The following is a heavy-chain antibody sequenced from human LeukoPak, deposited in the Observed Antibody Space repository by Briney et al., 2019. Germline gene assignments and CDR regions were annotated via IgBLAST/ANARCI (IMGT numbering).Heavy chain of an antibody. D-gene: IGHD3-22*01. Sequence: GGSLRLSCAASGFTFSSYGMSWVRQAPGKGLEWVSAISGSGGSTYYADSVKGRFTISRDDSKNTLYLQMNSLRAEDTAVYYCAKLKRDYYDSSGRTFDYWGQGTLVTVSS. J-gene: IGHJ4*02. CDR2: ISGSGGST. CDR3: AKLKRDYYDSSGRTFDY. CDR1: GFTFSSYG. V-gene: IGHV3-23*01.